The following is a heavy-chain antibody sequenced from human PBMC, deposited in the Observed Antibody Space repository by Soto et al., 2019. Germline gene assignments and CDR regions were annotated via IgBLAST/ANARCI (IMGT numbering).Heavy chain of an antibody. CDR1: GYTFTSYD. D-gene: IGHD1-7*01. CDR3: ARGPPGNNWNYDSAFDI. V-gene: IGHV1-8*01. J-gene: IGHJ3*02. Sequence: ASVKVSCKASGYTFTSYDINWVRQATGQGLEWMGWMNPNSGNTGYAQKFQGRVTMTRNTSISTAYMELSSLRSEDTAVYYCARGPPGNNWNYDSAFDIWGQGTMVTVSS. CDR2: MNPNSGNT.